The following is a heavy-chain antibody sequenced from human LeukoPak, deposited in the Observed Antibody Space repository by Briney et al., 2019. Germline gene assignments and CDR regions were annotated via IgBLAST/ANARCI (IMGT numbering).Heavy chain of an antibody. J-gene: IGHJ4*02. D-gene: IGHD3-22*01. CDR1: GFTFSTYA. CDR3: AKAMSTDHYDSRGFYRVDFDS. Sequence: GGSLRLSCAASGFTFSTYAMSWVRQAPGKGLEWVSVLTNSGGSGGVTYYADSVKGRFIISRDNSKSTLYLQLSSLRAEDTAVYYCAKAMSTDHYDSRGFYRVDFDSWGQGTLVTVSS. CDR2: LTNSGGSGGVT. V-gene: IGHV3-23*01.